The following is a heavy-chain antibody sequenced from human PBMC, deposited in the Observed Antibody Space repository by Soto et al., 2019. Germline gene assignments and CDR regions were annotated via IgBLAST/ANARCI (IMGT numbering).Heavy chain of an antibody. J-gene: IGHJ3*02. V-gene: IGHV5-51*01. Sequence: GESLKISCRGSGYSFSTYWIAWVRQMPGKGLEWMGIIYPGDSDTRYSPSFQGQVTISADKSISTAYLQWISLRASDTAMYYCARPWVVGDTDAFDSWGLGTMVTVAS. CDR1: GYSFSTYW. CDR2: IYPGDSDT. CDR3: ARPWVVGDTDAFDS. D-gene: IGHD1-26*01.